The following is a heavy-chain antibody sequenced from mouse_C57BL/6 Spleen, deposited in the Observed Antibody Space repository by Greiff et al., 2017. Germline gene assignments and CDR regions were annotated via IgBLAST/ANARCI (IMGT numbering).Heavy chain of an antibody. Sequence: QVQLQQPGAELVKPGASVQISCKASGYAFSSYWMNWVKQRPGKGLEWIGQIYPGDGDTNYNGKFKGKATLTADKSSSTAYMQLSSLTSEDSAVYFCARGLYWYFDVWGTGTTVTVSS. J-gene: IGHJ1*03. CDR2: IYPGDGDT. CDR3: ARGLYWYFDV. V-gene: IGHV1-80*01. CDR1: GYAFSSYW.